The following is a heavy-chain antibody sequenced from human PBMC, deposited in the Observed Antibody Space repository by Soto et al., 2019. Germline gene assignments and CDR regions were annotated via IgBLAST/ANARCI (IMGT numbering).Heavy chain of an antibody. Sequence: GGSLRLSCAASGFTFSSYDMHWVRQATGKGLEWVSAIGTAGDTYYPGSVKGRFTISRENAKNSLYLQMNSLRAGDTAVYYCARSSPYYDFWSGPDAFDIWGQGTMVTVSS. CDR1: GFTFSSYD. D-gene: IGHD3-3*01. J-gene: IGHJ3*02. CDR2: IGTAGDT. CDR3: ARSSPYYDFWSGPDAFDI. V-gene: IGHV3-13*01.